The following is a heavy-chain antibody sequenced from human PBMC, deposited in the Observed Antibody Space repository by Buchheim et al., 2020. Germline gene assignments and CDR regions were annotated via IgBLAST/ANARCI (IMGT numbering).Heavy chain of an antibody. CDR2: ITGSAGGGST. V-gene: IGHV3-23*01. CDR1: GFKFSSYA. J-gene: IGHJ4*02. D-gene: IGHD3-22*01. CDR3: ARLLYDSSGYYFDY. Sequence: EVQLLESGGGLVQPGGSLRLSCAASGFKFSSYAMSWVRQAPGKGLEWVSTITGSAGGGSTFYADCVKGRFTIFRDNYKNNVYLQVNSLRAEDTAVYSCARLLYDSSGYYFDYWGQGTL.